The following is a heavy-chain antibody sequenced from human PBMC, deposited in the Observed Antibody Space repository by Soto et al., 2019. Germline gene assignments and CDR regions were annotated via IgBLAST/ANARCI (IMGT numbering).Heavy chain of an antibody. Sequence: EVQLLESGGGLVQPGGSLRLSCAASGFTFSSYAMSWVRQAPGKGLEWVSAISGSGGSTYYADSVKGRFTISRDNSKNTLYLQMNSLRAEDTAVYYCAKDRGATIYYYYYGMDVWGQGTTVTVSS. CDR3: AKDRGATIYYYYYGMDV. D-gene: IGHD5-12*01. V-gene: IGHV3-23*01. CDR1: GFTFSSYA. CDR2: ISGSGGST. J-gene: IGHJ6*02.